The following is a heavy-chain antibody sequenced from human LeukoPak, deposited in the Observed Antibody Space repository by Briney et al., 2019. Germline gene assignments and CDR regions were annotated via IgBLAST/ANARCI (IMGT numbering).Heavy chain of an antibody. Sequence: PSETLSLTCAVSGYSISSGYYWGWVRQPPGKGLEWIGSIYHSGSTYNPSLKSRVTISVDTSKNQFSLKLSSVTAADTAVYYCARACSSTSCHGWFDPWGQGTLVTVSS. CDR1: GYSISSGYY. D-gene: IGHD2-2*01. J-gene: IGHJ5*02. V-gene: IGHV4-38-2*01. CDR2: IYHSGST. CDR3: ARACSSTSCHGWFDP.